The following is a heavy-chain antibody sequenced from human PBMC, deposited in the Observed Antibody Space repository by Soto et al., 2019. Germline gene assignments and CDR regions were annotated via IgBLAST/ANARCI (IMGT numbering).Heavy chain of an antibody. CDR2: ISAYNGNT. D-gene: IGHD3-22*01. V-gene: IGHV1-18*01. CDR3: ARSYYDSSGYYEDDWFDP. CDR1: GYTFTSYG. Sequence: ASVKVSCKASGYTFTSYGISWVRQAPGQGIEWMGWISAYNGNTNYAQKLQGRVTMTTDTSTSTAYMELRSLRSDDTAVYYCARSYYDSSGYYEDDWFDPWGQGTLVTVSS. J-gene: IGHJ5*02.